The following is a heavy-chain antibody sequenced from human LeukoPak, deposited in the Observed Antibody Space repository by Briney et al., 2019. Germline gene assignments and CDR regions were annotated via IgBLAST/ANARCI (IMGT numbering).Heavy chain of an antibody. D-gene: IGHD3-3*01. J-gene: IGHJ4*02. CDR2: ISAYNGNT. V-gene: IGHV1-18*01. CDR3: ARALSTLIFGVVITTGSFDY. Sequence: ASVKVSCKASGYTFTSYGISWVRQAPGQGLEWMGWISAYNGNTNYAQKLQGRVTMTTDTSTSTAYMELRSLRSDDTAVYYCARALSTLIFGVVITTGSFDYWGQGTLVTVSS. CDR1: GYTFTSYG.